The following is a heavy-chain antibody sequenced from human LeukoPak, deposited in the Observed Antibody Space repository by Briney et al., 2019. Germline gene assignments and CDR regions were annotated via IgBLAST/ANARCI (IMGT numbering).Heavy chain of an antibody. Sequence: SETLSLTCTVSGGSISSSRYHWGWIRQPPGKGLEWIGSIYYSGTTFYNPSLKSRVTISVDTSKNQFSLKVSSVTAADTAVYYCATTYSYTSGGYDYWGLGTLVTVSS. CDR3: ATTYSYTSGGYDY. CDR1: GGSISSSRYH. CDR2: IYYSGTT. D-gene: IGHD5-18*01. J-gene: IGHJ4*02. V-gene: IGHV4-39*01.